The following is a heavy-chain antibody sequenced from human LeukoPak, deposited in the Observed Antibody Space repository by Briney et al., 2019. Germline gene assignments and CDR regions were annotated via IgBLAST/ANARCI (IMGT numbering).Heavy chain of an antibody. D-gene: IGHD2-2*02. CDR2: ISVYNGNT. V-gene: IGHV1-18*01. CDR1: GYTFANFG. Sequence: ASETLSCNASGYTFANFGITWVRQAPGQGLEWMGWISVYNGNTNYAQNRQGRVTLTTDTSTSTAYMELRSLRSDDTALYYCARTCSSSCYMVHWGQGTLVTVSS. CDR3: ARTCSSSCYMVH. J-gene: IGHJ4*02.